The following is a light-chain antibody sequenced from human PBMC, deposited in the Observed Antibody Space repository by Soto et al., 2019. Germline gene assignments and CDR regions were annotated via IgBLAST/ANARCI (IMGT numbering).Light chain of an antibody. CDR1: QSVSNNY. V-gene: IGKV3-20*01. CDR2: GAS. Sequence: EIVLTQSPGTLSLSPGERATLSCRASQSVSNNYLAWYQQKPGQAPRLLIYGASNRATGIPDRFSGSGSGTDFTLTISRLEPADFAVYFCQQYSDLPMTFGQGTRLEIK. J-gene: IGKJ5*01. CDR3: QQYSDLPMT.